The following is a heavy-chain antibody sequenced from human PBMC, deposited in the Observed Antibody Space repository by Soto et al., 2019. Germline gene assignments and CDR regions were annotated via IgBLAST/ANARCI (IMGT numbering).Heavy chain of an antibody. Sequence: ASVKVSCKASGYTFTSYYMHWVRQAPGQGLEWMGIINPSGGSTSYAQKFQGRVTMTRDTSTSTVYMELSSLRSEDTAVYYCARTHRDHDFWSGYSDLNWFDPWGQGTLVTVSS. CDR1: GYTFTSYY. CDR2: INPSGGST. V-gene: IGHV1-46*01. CDR3: ARTHRDHDFWSGYSDLNWFDP. J-gene: IGHJ5*02. D-gene: IGHD3-3*01.